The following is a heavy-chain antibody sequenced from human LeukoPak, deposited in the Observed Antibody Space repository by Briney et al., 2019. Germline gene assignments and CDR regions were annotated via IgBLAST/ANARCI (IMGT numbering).Heavy chain of an antibody. CDR3: ARVDSTGYYRGRGPIDY. D-gene: IGHD3-22*01. V-gene: IGHV1-2*02. J-gene: IGHJ4*02. Sequence: ASVKVSCKASGYTFTGYYMHWVRQAPGQGLEWMGWINPNSGGTNYAQRFQGRVTMTRDTSISTAYMDLGRLRPDDTAVYYCARVDSTGYYRGRGPIDYWGQGTLVTVSS. CDR1: GYTFTGYY. CDR2: INPNSGGT.